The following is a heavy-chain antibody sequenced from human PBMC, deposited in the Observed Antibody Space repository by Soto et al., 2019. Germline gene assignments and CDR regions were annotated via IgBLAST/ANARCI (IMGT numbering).Heavy chain of an antibody. J-gene: IGHJ4*02. D-gene: IGHD6-19*01. CDR1: GYSFTSYA. Sequence: ASVKVCCKACGYSFTSYAMHWVRQAPGKRLEWMGWINAGNGNTKYSQKFQGRVTITRDTSASTAYMELSSLRSEDTAMYYCARAVAVPASCDYWGQGTLVTVS. V-gene: IGHV1-3*01. CDR2: INAGNGNT. CDR3: ARAVAVPASCDY.